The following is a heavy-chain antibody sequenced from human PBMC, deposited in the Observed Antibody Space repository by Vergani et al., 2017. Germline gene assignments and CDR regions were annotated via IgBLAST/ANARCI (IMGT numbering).Heavy chain of an antibody. D-gene: IGHD3-10*01. CDR2: IYPGDSDT. Sequence: EVQLVQSGAEVKKPGESLKISCKGSGYSFTSYWIGWVRQLPGKGLEWMGIIYPGDSDTRYSPSFQGQVTISADKSISTAYLQWSSLKASDTAMYCCARLTSGFGELLYSXFDPWGQGTLVTVSS. CDR3: ARLTSGFGELLYSXFDP. CDR1: GYSFTSYW. J-gene: IGHJ5*02. V-gene: IGHV5-51*03.